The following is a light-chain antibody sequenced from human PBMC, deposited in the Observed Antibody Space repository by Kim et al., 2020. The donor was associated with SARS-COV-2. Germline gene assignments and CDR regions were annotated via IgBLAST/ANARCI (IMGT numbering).Light chain of an antibody. J-gene: IGKJ2*01. CDR3: QQYVGAPPYT. CDR1: QSVRSTY. V-gene: IGKV3-20*01. Sequence: EIVLTQSPGTLSLSPGERATLSCRASQSVRSTYLAWYQQKPGQAPRLLIYGASSRATGIPDRFSGSGSGTDFTLTISRLEPEDFAVYHCQQYVGAPPYTFGQGTKVDIK. CDR2: GAS.